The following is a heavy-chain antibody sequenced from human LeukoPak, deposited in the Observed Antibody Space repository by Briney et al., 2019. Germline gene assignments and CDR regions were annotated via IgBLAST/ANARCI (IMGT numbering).Heavy chain of an antibody. CDR2: IWYDGSNK. V-gene: IGHV3-30*02. Sequence: GGSLRLSCAASGFRFSTYGMHWVRQAPGKGLEWVAFIWYDGSNKYYGDSVKGRFTISRDNSKNISYLQMNSLSAEDTAVYYCAKERGSGSGSCYSNWGQGTLVTVSS. D-gene: IGHD2-15*01. CDR3: AKERGSGSGSCYSN. J-gene: IGHJ4*02. CDR1: GFRFSTYG.